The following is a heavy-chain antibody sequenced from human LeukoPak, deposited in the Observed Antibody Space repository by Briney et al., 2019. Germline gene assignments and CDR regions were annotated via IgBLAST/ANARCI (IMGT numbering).Heavy chain of an antibody. CDR3: AKERVPAASYNWFDP. Sequence: GGSLRLSCAASGFTFSSYGMHWVRQAPGKGLEWVAVIWYDGSNKYYADSVKGRFTISRDNSKNTLYLQMNSLRAEDTAVYYCAKERVPAASYNWFDPWGQGTLVTVSS. CDR1: GFTFSSYG. J-gene: IGHJ5*02. CDR2: IWYDGSNK. D-gene: IGHD2-2*01. V-gene: IGHV3-33*06.